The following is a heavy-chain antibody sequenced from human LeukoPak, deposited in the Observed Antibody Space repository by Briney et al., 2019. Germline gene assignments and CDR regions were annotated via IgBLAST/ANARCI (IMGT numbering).Heavy chain of an antibody. CDR3: ARDSSGWYAARYFDL. J-gene: IGHJ2*01. V-gene: IGHV4-59*01. CDR1: GGSISPYY. D-gene: IGHD6-19*01. CDR2: IYYSGST. Sequence: PSETLSLTCTVSGGSISPYYWNWIRQPPGKGLEWIGYIYYSGSTNYNPSLKSRVTISVDTSKNQFSLKLSSVTAADTAVYYCARDSSGWYAARYFDLWGRGTLVTVSS.